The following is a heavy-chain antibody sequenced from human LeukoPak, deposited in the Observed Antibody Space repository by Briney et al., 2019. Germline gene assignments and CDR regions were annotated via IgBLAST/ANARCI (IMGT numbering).Heavy chain of an antibody. D-gene: IGHD1-26*01. CDR1: GFTLHYLL. Sequence: GSLRLPLAGSGFTLHYLLMALVRQAPRKGLGGVPRINSDGSSTSYADSVKGRFTISRDNAKNTLYLQMNSLRAEDTAVYYCARDQGSYYPLNHYWGQGTLVTVSS. CDR2: INSDGSST. V-gene: IGHV3-74*01. J-gene: IGHJ4*02. CDR3: ARDQGSYYPLNHY.